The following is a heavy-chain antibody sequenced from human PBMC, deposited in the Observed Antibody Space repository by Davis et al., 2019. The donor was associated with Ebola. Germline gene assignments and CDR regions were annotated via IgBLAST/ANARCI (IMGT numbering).Heavy chain of an antibody. J-gene: IGHJ4*02. CDR1: GFTFNTYT. CDR2: IDSSSTYI. D-gene: IGHD1-1*01. CDR3: ARAGATYWKD. V-gene: IGHV3-21*01. Sequence: GESLKISCAASGFTFNTYTMNWVRQAPGKGLEWVSSIDSSSTYISSADSVKGRFTISRDNAKNSLYLQMNSLRAEDTAVYYCARAGATYWKDWGQGTLVTVSS.